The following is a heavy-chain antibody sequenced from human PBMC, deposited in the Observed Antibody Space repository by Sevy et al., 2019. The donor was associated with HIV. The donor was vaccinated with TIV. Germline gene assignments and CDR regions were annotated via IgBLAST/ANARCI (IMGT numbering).Heavy chain of an antibody. CDR3: AKDYSAGITMVRGAYRARGDYFDY. D-gene: IGHD3-10*01. CDR2: ISYDEAHK. Sequence: GGSLRLSCVTSGFTFRTSGMHWVRQSPGKGLEWVAVISYDEAHKNYADSVKGRFGISKDNSKNTLYLQMSSLGTEDTAVYYCAKDYSAGITMVRGAYRARGDYFDYWGQGTQVTVSS. V-gene: IGHV3-30*18. J-gene: IGHJ4*02. CDR1: GFTFRTSG.